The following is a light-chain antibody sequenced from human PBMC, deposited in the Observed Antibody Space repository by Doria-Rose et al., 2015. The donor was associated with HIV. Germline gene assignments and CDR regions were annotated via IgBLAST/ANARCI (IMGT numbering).Light chain of an antibody. V-gene: IGLV2-14*03. CDR1: SSDLSGYNS. Sequence: QSALIQPASLSGSPGQSITISCKGTSSDLSGYNSVSWYQQYPGKAPKVIIYDVIRRPSDVSYRFSASKSGNTASLTISGLQPEGEAYYYCNSYTASGHVVFGGGTKLTVL. J-gene: IGLJ2*01. CDR2: DVI. CDR3: NSYTASGHVV.